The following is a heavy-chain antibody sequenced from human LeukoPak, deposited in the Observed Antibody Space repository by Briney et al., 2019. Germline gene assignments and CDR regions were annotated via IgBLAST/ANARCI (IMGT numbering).Heavy chain of an antibody. D-gene: IGHD6-13*01. J-gene: IGHJ6*02. CDR3: ARGFRKAAPAVFGGYTMDV. Sequence: PGGSLRLSCAASGFTVNSNYMSWVRQAPAKGREGGSLIYTGGSTYYADAVRGRFTISRDNSKNALYLQKNSLRPEHTAIYYRARGFRKAAPAVFGGYTMDVWGQGATVPVSS. CDR1: GFTVNSNY. V-gene: IGHV3-66*02. CDR2: IYTGGST.